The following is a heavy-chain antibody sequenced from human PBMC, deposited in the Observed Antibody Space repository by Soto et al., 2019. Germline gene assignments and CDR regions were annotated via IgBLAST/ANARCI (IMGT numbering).Heavy chain of an antibody. CDR1: GYSFTSYW. J-gene: IGHJ4*02. CDR3: ARIAVAGRDPSYYFDY. D-gene: IGHD6-19*01. CDR2: IYPGDSDT. Sequence: GESLKISCKGSGYSFTSYWIGWVRQMPGKGLEWMGIIYPGDSDTRYSPSFQGQVTISADKSISTAYLQWSSLKASDTAMYYCARIAVAGRDPSYYFDYWGQGTLVTVSP. V-gene: IGHV5-51*01.